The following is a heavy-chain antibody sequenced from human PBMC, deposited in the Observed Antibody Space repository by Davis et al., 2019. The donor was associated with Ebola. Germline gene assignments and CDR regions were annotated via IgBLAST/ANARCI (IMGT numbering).Heavy chain of an antibody. V-gene: IGHV1-3*01. D-gene: IGHD2-8*01. CDR3: ARDCTNGVCHYGMDV. CDR2: INAGNGNT. Sequence: ASVKVSCKASGGTFSSYAFSWVRQAPGQGLEWMGWINAGNGNTKYSQKFQGRVTITRDTSASTAYMELSSLRSEDTAVYYCARDCTNGVCHYGMDVWGQGTTVTVSS. J-gene: IGHJ6*02. CDR1: GGTFSSYA.